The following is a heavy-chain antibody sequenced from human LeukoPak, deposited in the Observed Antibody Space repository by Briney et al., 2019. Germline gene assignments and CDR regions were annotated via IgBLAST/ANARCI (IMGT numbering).Heavy chain of an antibody. CDR3: AREYSSYRATRQYNWFDP. CDR1: GGSISSGSYY. CDR2: IYTSGST. Sequence: SETLSLTCTVSGGSISSGSYYWSWIRQPAGKGLEWIGRIYTSGSTNYNPSLKSRVTISVDTSKNQFSLKLSSVTAADTAVYYCAREYSSYRATRQYNWFDPWGQGTLVTVSS. D-gene: IGHD6-6*01. V-gene: IGHV4-61*02. J-gene: IGHJ5*02.